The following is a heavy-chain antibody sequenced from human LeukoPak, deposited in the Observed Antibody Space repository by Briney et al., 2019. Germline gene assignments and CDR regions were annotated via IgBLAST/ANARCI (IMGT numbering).Heavy chain of an antibody. Sequence: PGGSLRLSCAASGFDFSSNWMHWVRHAPGQGLVWVSRIKGYGISTNYADSVKGRFTISRDIAKNTLYLQMNSLRAEDTAVYYCAKDRNYDSSGYTYWGQGTLVTVSS. V-gene: IGHV3-74*01. D-gene: IGHD3-22*01. CDR1: GFDFSSNW. CDR2: IKGYGIST. J-gene: IGHJ4*02. CDR3: AKDRNYDSSGYTY.